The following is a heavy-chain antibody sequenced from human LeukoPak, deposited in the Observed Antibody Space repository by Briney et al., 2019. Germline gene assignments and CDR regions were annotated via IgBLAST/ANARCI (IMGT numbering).Heavy chain of an antibody. J-gene: IGHJ4*02. V-gene: IGHV4-34*01. Sequence: PSETLSLTCAVNGGSFSGYYWSWIRQPPGKGLEWIGEINHSGSTNYNPPLKGRVTISVDTSKNQFSLKLSSVTAADTAVYYCARGRPPSGYDFSYWGQGTLVTVSS. CDR1: GGSFSGYY. D-gene: IGHD5-12*01. CDR2: INHSGST. CDR3: ARGRPPSGYDFSY.